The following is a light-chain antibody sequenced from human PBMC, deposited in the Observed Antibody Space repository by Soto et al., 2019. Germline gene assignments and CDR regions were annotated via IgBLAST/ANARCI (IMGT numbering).Light chain of an antibody. CDR3: QQYNHYFS. V-gene: IGKV1-5*03. CDR2: KAS. CDR1: ENINTW. J-gene: IGKJ3*01. Sequence: DIQLTQSPSTLSASIGDRVTITCRAIENINTWLAWYQQKPGKAPKLLLYKASILESGVPSRFSGSGSGTEFPLTISSLQPDDFATYYCQQYNHYFSFGPGTKVEIK.